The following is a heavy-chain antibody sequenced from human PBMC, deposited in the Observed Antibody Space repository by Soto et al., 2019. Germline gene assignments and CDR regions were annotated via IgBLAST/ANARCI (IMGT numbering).Heavy chain of an antibody. Sequence: AETLSLTCSVSGGSINSYWWSWIRQPAGKGLEWIGRVYSSGTTDYSPSLNSRATLSVETSKNQFSLKLSSVTAADTAVYYCARDIGSYAYGEGYWGQGIQVTVSS. CDR2: VYSSGTT. CDR1: GGSINSYW. D-gene: IGHD3-10*01. CDR3: ARDIGSYAYGEGY. V-gene: IGHV4-4*07. J-gene: IGHJ4*02.